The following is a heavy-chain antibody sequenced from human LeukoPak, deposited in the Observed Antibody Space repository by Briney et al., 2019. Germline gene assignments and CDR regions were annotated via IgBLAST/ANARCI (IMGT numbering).Heavy chain of an antibody. CDR1: GGSISSGYY. Sequence: SETLSLTCAVSGGSISSGYYWGWIRQPPGKGLEWIGSIYHSGSTYYNPSLKSRVTISVDTSKNQFSLKLSSVTAADTAVYYCARGVAAAAQNDYWGQGTLVTVSS. D-gene: IGHD6-13*01. CDR3: ARGVAAAAQNDY. V-gene: IGHV4-38-2*01. J-gene: IGHJ4*02. CDR2: IYHSGST.